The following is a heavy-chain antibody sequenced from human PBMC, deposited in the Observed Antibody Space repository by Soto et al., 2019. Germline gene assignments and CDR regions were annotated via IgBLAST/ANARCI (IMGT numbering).Heavy chain of an antibody. D-gene: IGHD4-17*01. CDR1: GFTFGDYA. Sequence: PGGSLRLSCTASGFTFGDYAMSWVRQAPGKGLEWVGFIRSKAYGGTTEYAASVKGRFTISRDDSKSIAYLQMNSLKTEDTAVYYCTSRDVDYGGNFDWFDPWGQGTLVTVSS. J-gene: IGHJ5*02. V-gene: IGHV3-49*04. CDR3: TSRDVDYGGNFDWFDP. CDR2: IRSKAYGGTT.